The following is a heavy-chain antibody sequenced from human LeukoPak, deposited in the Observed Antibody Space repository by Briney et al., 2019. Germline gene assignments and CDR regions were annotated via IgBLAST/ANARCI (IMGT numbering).Heavy chain of an antibody. CDR3: AKDLQEGGYFDY. J-gene: IGHJ4*02. Sequence: GGSLRLSCAASGITFSDYYMSWIRQAPGKGLEWVAVISYDGSNKYYADSVKGRFTISRDNSKNTLYLQMNSLRAEDTAVYYCAKDLQEGGYFDYWGQGTLVTVSS. V-gene: IGHV3-30*18. CDR1: GITFSDYY. CDR2: ISYDGSNK.